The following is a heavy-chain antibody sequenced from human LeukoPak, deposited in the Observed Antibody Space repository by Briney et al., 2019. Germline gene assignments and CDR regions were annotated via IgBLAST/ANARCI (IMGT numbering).Heavy chain of an antibody. Sequence: GGSLRLSCAASGFTFSSYAMSWVRQALGKGLEWVSAISGSGGSTYYADSVKGRFTISRDNAKNTLYLQMNSLRAEDTAVYYCARELRSVPPYYFDYWGQGTLVTVSS. D-gene: IGHD3-3*01. V-gene: IGHV3-23*01. CDR3: ARELRSVPPYYFDY. CDR1: GFTFSSYA. CDR2: ISGSGGST. J-gene: IGHJ4*02.